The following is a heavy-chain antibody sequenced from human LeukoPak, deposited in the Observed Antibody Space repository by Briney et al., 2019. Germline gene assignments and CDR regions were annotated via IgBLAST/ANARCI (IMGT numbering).Heavy chain of an antibody. J-gene: IGHJ3*02. CDR1: GFTFDDYG. CDR3: AKVIGSGSYFLWDAFDI. D-gene: IGHD3-10*01. V-gene: IGHV3-20*04. CDR2: INWNGGST. Sequence: GGSLRLSCAASGFTFDDYGMSWVRQAPGKGLECVSDINWNGGSTGYADSVKGRFIISRDNSKNTLYLQMNSLRAEDTAVYYCAKVIGSGSYFLWDAFDIWGQGTMVTVSS.